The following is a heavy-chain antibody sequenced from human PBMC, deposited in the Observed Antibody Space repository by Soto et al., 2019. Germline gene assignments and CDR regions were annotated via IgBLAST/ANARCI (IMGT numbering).Heavy chain of an antibody. CDR1: GFTFSSYG. Sequence: GGSLRLSCAASGFTFSSYGMHWVRQAPGKGLEWVAVISYDGSNKYYADSVKGRFTISRDNSKNTLYLQMNSLRAEDTAVYYCAKVRPPLRSSGPNWFDPWGQGTLVTVSS. J-gene: IGHJ5*02. V-gene: IGHV3-30*18. CDR3: AKVRPPLRSSGPNWFDP. D-gene: IGHD6-19*01. CDR2: ISYDGSNK.